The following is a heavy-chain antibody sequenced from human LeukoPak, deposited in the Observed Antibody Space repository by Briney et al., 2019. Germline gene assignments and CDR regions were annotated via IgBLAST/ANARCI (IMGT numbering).Heavy chain of an antibody. CDR1: GFTFCSFA. V-gene: IGHV3-23*01. CDR2: IGGSGGSI. CDR3: AKKTTGSFPFDC. J-gene: IGHJ4*02. Sequence: GGSLRLPCAASGFTFCSFAMAGVRHAPGKGLEWVSSIGGSGGSISYADSVKGRFTISRDNSKNTLYLQMNSLRAEDTAVYYCAKKTTGSFPFDCWGQGTLVTVSS. D-gene: IGHD1-26*01.